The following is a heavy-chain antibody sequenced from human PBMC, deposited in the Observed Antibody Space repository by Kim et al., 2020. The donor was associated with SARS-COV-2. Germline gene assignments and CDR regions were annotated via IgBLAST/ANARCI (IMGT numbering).Heavy chain of an antibody. V-gene: IGHV5-51*01. J-gene: IGHJ4*02. D-gene: IGHD5-12*01. CDR3: ARHVSVGRWLQYPDY. CDR1: GYRFTNNW. Sequence: GESLKISCKGSGYRFTNNWIGWVRQMPGEGLEWMGIIYPADSDTTYSASFQGQVTISVDKSINTAYLQWSSLKASDTAMYYCARHVSVGRWLQYPDYWGQGTLVTVSS. CDR2: IYPADSDT.